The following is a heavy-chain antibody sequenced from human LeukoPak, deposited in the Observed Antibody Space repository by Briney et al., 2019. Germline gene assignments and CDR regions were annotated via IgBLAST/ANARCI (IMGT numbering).Heavy chain of an antibody. V-gene: IGHV4-34*01. CDR1: GGSFSGYY. Sequence: KPSETLSLTCAVYGGSFSGYYWSWIRQPPGKGLEWIGEINHSGSTNYNPSLKSRVTISVDTSKNQFSLKLSSVTAADTAVYYCARGSEDGDSVYGMDVWGQGTTVTVS. J-gene: IGHJ6*02. D-gene: IGHD4-17*01. CDR2: INHSGST. CDR3: ARGSEDGDSVYGMDV.